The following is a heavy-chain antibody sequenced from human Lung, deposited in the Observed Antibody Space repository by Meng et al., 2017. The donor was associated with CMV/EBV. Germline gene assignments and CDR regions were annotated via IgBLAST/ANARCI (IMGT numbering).Heavy chain of an antibody. D-gene: IGHD4-23*01. Sequence: HVPLQQARPGLVKPSQTLSLTCAISGDIVSSNSAAWHWIRQSPSRGLEWLGRTYYRSKWYHEYAVSVKSRITISPDTPKNQFSLQRNSMTPEDTAVYYCARGINGGCGDWGQGTLVTVSS. CDR3: ARGINGGCGD. J-gene: IGHJ4*02. CDR2: TYYRSKWYH. V-gene: IGHV6-1*01. CDR1: GDIVSSNSAA.